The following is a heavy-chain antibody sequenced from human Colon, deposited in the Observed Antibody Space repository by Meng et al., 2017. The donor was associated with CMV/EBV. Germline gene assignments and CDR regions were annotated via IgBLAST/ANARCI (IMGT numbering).Heavy chain of an antibody. Sequence: SETLSLTCSVSGGSVNSGSYYWTWIRQPPGKGLEWIGYISYSGNTNHNPSLKSRLTIEVDTSRNQFSLKLTSVSAADTAIYYCAREASGWSTGIDYWGQGTLVTVSS. D-gene: IGHD6-19*01. CDR2: ISYSGNT. V-gene: IGHV4-61*01. CDR1: GGSVNSGSYY. CDR3: AREASGWSTGIDY. J-gene: IGHJ4*02.